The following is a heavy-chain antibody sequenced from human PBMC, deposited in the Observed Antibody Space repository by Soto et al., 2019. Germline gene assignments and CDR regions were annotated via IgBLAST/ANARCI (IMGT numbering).Heavy chain of an antibody. D-gene: IGHD6-19*01. V-gene: IGHV3-23*01. CDR2: ISGSGGST. Sequence: PGGSLRLSCAASGFTFSSYAMSWVRQAPGKGLEWVSAISGSGGSTYYADSVKGRFTISRDNSKNTLYLQMNSLRAEDTAVYYCAKDGIIIAVAPRFGYMEVWGKGTTVTVSS. CDR1: GFTFSSYA. CDR3: AKDGIIIAVAPRFGYMEV. J-gene: IGHJ6*03.